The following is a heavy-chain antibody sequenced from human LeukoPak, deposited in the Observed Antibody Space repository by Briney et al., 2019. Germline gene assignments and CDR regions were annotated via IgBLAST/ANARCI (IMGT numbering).Heavy chain of an antibody. J-gene: IGHJ4*02. CDR1: GGSISSYY. CDR2: IYYSGST. D-gene: IGHD3-3*01. CDR3: ARSITIFGVVTYFDY. V-gene: IGHV4-59*01. Sequence: SETLSLTCTVSGGSISSYYWSWIRQPPGKGLEWIGYIYYSGSTNYNPSLKSRVTISVDTSKNQFSLKLSSVTAADTAVYYCARSITIFGVVTYFDYRGQGTLVTVSS.